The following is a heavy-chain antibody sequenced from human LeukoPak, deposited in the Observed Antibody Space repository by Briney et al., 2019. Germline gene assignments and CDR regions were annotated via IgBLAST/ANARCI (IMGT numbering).Heavy chain of an antibody. D-gene: IGHD5-12*01. J-gene: IGHJ3*02. CDR1: GYTFTGYY. CDR3: ARAGYSGYPPQDDAFDI. V-gene: IGHV1-2*02. CDR2: FNPNSGGT. Sequence: ASVKVSCKASGYTFTGYYMRWVRQAPGQGLEWMGWFNPNSGGTNYAQKFQGRVTMTRDTSISTAYMELSRLRSDDTAVYYCARAGYSGYPPQDDAFDIWGQGTMVTVSS.